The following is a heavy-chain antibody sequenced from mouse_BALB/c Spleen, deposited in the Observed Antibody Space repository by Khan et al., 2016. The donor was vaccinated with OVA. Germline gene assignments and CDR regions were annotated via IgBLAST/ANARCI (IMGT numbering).Heavy chain of an antibody. CDR2: INTYNGEP. J-gene: IGHJ4*01. CDR3: ARPPYFSYAMDN. D-gene: IGHD2-10*01. CDR1: GHTFTNFG. Sequence: QIQLVQSGPELKKPGETVKISCKASGHTFTNFGMNWVKQAPGKGLKWMGWINTYNGEPTYADDFNGRFAFSLEASASTAYLQINNLTNEDTATYFCARPPYFSYAMDNWGQGTSVTVSS. V-gene: IGHV9-3-1*01.